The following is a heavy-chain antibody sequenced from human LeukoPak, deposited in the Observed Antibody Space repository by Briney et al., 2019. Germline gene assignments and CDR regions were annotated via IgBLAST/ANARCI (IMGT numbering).Heavy chain of an antibody. D-gene: IGHD2-8*02. CDR2: INQDGSGE. CDR1: GFTFTNYW. V-gene: IGHV3-7*01. J-gene: IGHJ3*02. CDR3: ARHWWHGLDI. Sequence: GGSLRLSSAASGFTFTNYWMTWVRQAPGKGLEWVANINQDGSGESYVDSVKGRFTISRDNAKNSVSLQMHGLRVEDTAVYYCARHWWHGLDIWGHGTLVTVSS.